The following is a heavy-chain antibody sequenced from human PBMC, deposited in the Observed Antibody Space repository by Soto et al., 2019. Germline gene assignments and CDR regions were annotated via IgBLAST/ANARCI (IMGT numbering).Heavy chain of an antibody. Sequence: PSETLSLTCTVSGGSISSSSYYWGWIRQPPGKGLEWIGSIYYSGSTYYNPSLKSRVTISVDTSKNQFSLKLSSVTVADTAVYYCARRGLISTSTSCYDYWGQGTLVTVSS. CDR3: ARRGLISTSTSCYDY. CDR2: IYYSGST. V-gene: IGHV4-39*01. CDR1: GGSISSSSYY. D-gene: IGHD2-2*01. J-gene: IGHJ4*02.